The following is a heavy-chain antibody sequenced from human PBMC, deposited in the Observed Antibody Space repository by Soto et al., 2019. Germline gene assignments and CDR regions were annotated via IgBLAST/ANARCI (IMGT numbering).Heavy chain of an antibody. CDR2: IKGDGSQR. Sequence: PGGSLRLSCAASGFTFSCYWMTWVRQTPGKGLEWVATIKGDGSQRYYVDSVKGRFTVSRDNAKDSLFLQMNTLRAEDTAVYCCVGGPLDSTATLWGQGTLVTVSS. V-gene: IGHV3-7*01. CDR3: VGGPLDSTATL. D-gene: IGHD3-22*01. J-gene: IGHJ4*02. CDR1: GFTFSCYW.